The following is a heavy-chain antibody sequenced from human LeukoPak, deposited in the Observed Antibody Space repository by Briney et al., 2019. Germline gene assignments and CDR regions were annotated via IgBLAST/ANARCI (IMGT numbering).Heavy chain of an antibody. J-gene: IGHJ4*02. CDR3: TRQVVVAAAAWDY. Sequence: SGPTLVNPTQTLTLTCTFSGFSLSTSGMCLSWIRQPPGKALEWLAHIYWDDNKYYSTSLKTRLTISKDTSKNQVVPTMTNMDPVDTATYYCTRQVVVAAAAWDYWGQGTLVTVSS. CDR2: IYWDDNK. D-gene: IGHD2-15*01. CDR1: GFSLSTSGMC. V-gene: IGHV2-70*01.